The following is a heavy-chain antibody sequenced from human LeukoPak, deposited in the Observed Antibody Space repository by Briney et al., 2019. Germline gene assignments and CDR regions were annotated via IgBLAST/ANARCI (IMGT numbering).Heavy chain of an antibody. CDR2: ISGSGGST. J-gene: IGHJ6*02. CDR1: GFTFSSYA. Sequence: PGGSLRLSCAASGFTFSSYAMSWVRQARGKGLEWVSGISGSGGSTYYADSVKSRFTISRDNSKNTLYLQMNSLRAEDTAVYYCAKAPHQQRAYGMDVWGQGTTVTVSS. CDR3: AKAPHQQRAYGMDV. V-gene: IGHV3-23*01.